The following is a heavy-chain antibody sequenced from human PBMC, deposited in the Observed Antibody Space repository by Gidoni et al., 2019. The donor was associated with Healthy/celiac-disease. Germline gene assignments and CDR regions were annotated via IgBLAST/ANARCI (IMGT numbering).Heavy chain of an antibody. CDR2: ISAYNGNT. CDR3: ARENSYCSGGSCYPSHDAFDI. D-gene: IGHD2-15*01. CDR1: GYTFTSYG. V-gene: IGHV1-18*01. Sequence: QVQLVQSGAEVKKPGASVKVSCKASGYTFTSYGTSWVRQAPGQGLEWMGWISAYNGNTNYAQKLQGRVTMTTDTSTSTAYMELRSLRSDDTAVYYCARENSYCSGGSCYPSHDAFDIWGQGTMVTVSS. J-gene: IGHJ3*02.